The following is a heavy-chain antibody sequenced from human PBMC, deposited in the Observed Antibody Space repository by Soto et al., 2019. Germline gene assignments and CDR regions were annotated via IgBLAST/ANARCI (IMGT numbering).Heavy chain of an antibody. CDR1: GYTFTGYY. Sequence: GASVKVSCKASGYTFTGYYMHWVRQAPGQGLEWMGWINPNSGGTNYAQKFQGRVTMTRDTSISTAYMELSRLRSDDTAVYYCARGYSSSWYLDYFDYWGQGTLVTVSS. CDR3: ARGYSSSWYLDYFDY. D-gene: IGHD6-13*01. CDR2: INPNSGGT. V-gene: IGHV1-2*02. J-gene: IGHJ4*02.